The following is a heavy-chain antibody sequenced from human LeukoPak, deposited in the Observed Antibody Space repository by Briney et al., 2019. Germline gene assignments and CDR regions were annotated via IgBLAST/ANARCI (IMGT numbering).Heavy chain of an antibody. CDR3: TARIDY. V-gene: IGHV3-15*01. Sequence: GGSLRLSCAVSGFSFSNTWMSWVRQAPGEGLEWVGRIKNKADGGTTDYAAPVKDRFTISRDDSKNTLYLQMNSLRTEDTAVYYCTARIDYWGQGTLVTVSS. J-gene: IGHJ4*02. CDR1: GFSFSNTW. CDR2: IKNKADGGTT.